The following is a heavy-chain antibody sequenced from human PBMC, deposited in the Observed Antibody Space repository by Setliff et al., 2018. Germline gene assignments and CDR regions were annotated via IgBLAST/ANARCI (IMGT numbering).Heavy chain of an antibody. V-gene: IGHV1-69*06. Sequence: ASVKVSCKASGGTFSSYAISWVRQAPGQGLEWMGRIIPIFGTANYAQKFQGRVTITADKSTSTAYMELSSLRSEDTAVYYCARDRPPYYYDSSGYYYSAGNFDYWGQGTLVTAPQ. CDR2: IIPIFGTA. J-gene: IGHJ4*02. CDR3: ARDRPPYYYDSSGYYYSAGNFDY. D-gene: IGHD3-22*01. CDR1: GGTFSSYA.